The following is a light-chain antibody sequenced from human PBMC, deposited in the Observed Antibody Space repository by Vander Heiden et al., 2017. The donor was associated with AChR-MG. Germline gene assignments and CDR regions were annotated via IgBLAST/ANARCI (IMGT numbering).Light chain of an antibody. CDR1: RLGDKY. CDR2: QDT. V-gene: IGLV3-1*01. CDR3: QAWDRSNVV. J-gene: IGLJ2*01. Sequence: SYDLTQPPSVSVSPGQTARITYSEGRLGDKYVYWYQQKPGQSPVVVIYQDTKRPSGIPERFSGSNSGSTATLTISGTQAMDESDYYCQAWDRSNVVFGGGTKLSVL.